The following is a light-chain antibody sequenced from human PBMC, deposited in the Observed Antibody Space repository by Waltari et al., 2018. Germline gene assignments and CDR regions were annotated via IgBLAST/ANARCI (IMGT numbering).Light chain of an antibody. CDR1: SSNIGINT. J-gene: IGLJ3*02. V-gene: IGLV1-44*01. CDR2: ANY. CDR3: ATWDDSLNGRV. Sequence: QSVLTQPPLASGTPGQRVTISCSGNSSNIGINTVTWYQQLPGTAPKLLIYANYHRPSWLPDRFSASKSDTSASLAISGLQSEDEADYFCATWDDSLNGRVFGGGTKLAVL.